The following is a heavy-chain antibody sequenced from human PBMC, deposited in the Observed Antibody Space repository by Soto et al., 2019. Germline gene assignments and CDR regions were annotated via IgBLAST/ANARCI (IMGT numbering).Heavy chain of an antibody. CDR1: GFSLSTSGMC. V-gene: IGHV2-70*11. D-gene: IGHD6-13*01. CDR2: IDWDDDK. CDR3: ARTIRPPGIAAAITDY. J-gene: IGHJ4*02. Sequence: SGPTLVNPTQTLTLTCTFSGFSLSTSGMCVSWIRQPPGKALEWLARIDWDDDKYYSTSLKTRLTISKDTSKNQVVLTMTNMDPVDTATYYCARTIRPPGIAAAITDYWGQGTLVTVSS.